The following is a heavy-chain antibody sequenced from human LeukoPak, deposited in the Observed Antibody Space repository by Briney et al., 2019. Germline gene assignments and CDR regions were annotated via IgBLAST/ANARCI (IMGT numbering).Heavy chain of an antibody. CDR1: GYTFTRYG. V-gene: IGHV1-18*01. J-gene: IGHJ4*02. CDR2: ISAYNGNT. D-gene: IGHD3-3*01. Sequence: ASGNLSSNASGYTFTRYGNSWVRQPPGPGLEGMGWISAYNGNTHYAQKLHGRFTMTTDTSTSTAYMEVRSLRSDDTAVYYCARYYDFWSGYLGYWGQGTLVTVSS. CDR3: ARYYDFWSGYLGY.